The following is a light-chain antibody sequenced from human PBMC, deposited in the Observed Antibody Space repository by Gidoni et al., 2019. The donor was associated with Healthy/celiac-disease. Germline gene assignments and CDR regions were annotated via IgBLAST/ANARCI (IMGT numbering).Light chain of an antibody. Sequence: DIVMTQSPDSLAVSLGERATINCKSSQSVLYSSNNKNYLAWYQQKPGQPPKLLIYWASTRESGVPDRFSGSGSRTDFTLTISSLQAEDVAVYYCQQYYSTPPTFXPXTKVDIQ. CDR1: QSVLYSSNNKNY. CDR2: WAS. V-gene: IGKV4-1*01. CDR3: QQYYSTPPT. J-gene: IGKJ3*01.